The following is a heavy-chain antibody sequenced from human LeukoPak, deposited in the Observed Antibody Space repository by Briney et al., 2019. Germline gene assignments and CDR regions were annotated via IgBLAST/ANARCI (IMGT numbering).Heavy chain of an antibody. D-gene: IGHD2-15*01. CDR1: GFTFSSYA. V-gene: IGHV3-23*01. J-gene: IGHJ6*02. Sequence: GGSLRLSCAASGFTFSSYAMSWVRQAPGKGLEWVSVISGSGGFTYYADSVKGRFTISRDNSKNTLYLQMNSLRAEDTAVYYCAKADCSGGSCYCGMDVWGQGTTVTVS. CDR3: AKADCSGGSCYCGMDV. CDR2: ISGSGGFT.